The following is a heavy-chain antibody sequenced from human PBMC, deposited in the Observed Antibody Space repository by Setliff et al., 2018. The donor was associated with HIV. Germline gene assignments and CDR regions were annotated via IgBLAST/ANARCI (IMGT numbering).Heavy chain of an antibody. Sequence: SETLSLTCTVSGGSLSSDYWSWIRQPPGKGLEWIGYVFYRGTTKYNPSLKSRVTISIDTSKNQFSLNLRSVTAADTAVYYCSTLGVGTGYNYMEVWGKGTTVTVSS. V-gene: IGHV4-59*01. CDR3: STLGVGTGYNYMEV. D-gene: IGHD3-10*01. CDR2: VFYRGTT. J-gene: IGHJ6*04. CDR1: GGSLSSDY.